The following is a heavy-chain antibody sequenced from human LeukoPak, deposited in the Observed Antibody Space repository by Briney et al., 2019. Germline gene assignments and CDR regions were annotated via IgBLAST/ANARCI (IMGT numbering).Heavy chain of an antibody. CDR3: ARDREAVADYYFDY. D-gene: IGHD6-19*01. CDR2: IKQDGSEK. CDR1: GFTFSSYW. Sequence: GGSLRLSCAASGFTFSSYWMGWVRQAPGKGLEWVANIKQDGSEKYYVDSVKGRFTISRDNGKNSLYLQMNSLRAEDTAVYYCARDREAVADYYFDYWGQGTLVTVSS. J-gene: IGHJ4*02. V-gene: IGHV3-7*01.